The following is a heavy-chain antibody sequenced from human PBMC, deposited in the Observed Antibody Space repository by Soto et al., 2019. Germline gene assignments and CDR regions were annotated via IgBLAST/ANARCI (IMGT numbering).Heavy chain of an antibody. Sequence: EVQLVESGGGLVQPGGSLRLSCAASGFTLSSYDIHWVRQATGEGLAWVSGIGSGGDTHYADSVKGRFIISREDGKNSLYLQIKNLRVGDTAVYYCTRKNPPTGMEVWGQGATVTVSS. D-gene: IGHD3-9*01. V-gene: IGHV3-13*01. CDR3: TRKNPPTGMEV. J-gene: IGHJ6*02. CDR1: GFTLSSYD. CDR2: IGSGGDT.